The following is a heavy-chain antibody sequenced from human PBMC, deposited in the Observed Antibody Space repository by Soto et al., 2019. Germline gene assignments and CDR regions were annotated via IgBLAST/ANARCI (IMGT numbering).Heavy chain of an antibody. CDR3: AGMPYTSGLRFDP. J-gene: IGHJ5*02. Sequence: SETLSLTCTVSGDSVSSGGYSWSWIRQPPGKALQWIGFIYQSGVTSYNPSLASRVSISLDRSNNQCSLKLKSVTAADTAVYFCAGMPYTSGLRFDPWGPGTLVTVSS. CDR2: IYQSGVT. CDR1: GDSVSSGGYS. D-gene: IGHD6-19*01. V-gene: IGHV4-30-2*01.